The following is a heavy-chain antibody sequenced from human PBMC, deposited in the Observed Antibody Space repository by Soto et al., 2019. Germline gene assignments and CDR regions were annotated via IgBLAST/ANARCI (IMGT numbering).Heavy chain of an antibody. V-gene: IGHV3-23*01. Sequence: GGSMRLSCAASGFTFSSYAMSWVRQAPGKGLEWVSAISGSGGSTYYADSVKGRFTISRDNSKNTLYLQMNSLRAEDTAVYYCAKDLAGQLYYYYGMDVWGQGTTVTVSS. CDR3: AKDLAGQLYYYYGMDV. J-gene: IGHJ6*02. CDR1: GFTFSSYA. D-gene: IGHD1-1*01. CDR2: ISGSGGST.